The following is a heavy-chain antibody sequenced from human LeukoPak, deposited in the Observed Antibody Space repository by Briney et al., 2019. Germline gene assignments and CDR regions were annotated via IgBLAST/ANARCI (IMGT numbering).Heavy chain of an antibody. Sequence: GGSLRLSCAASGFTFSTYGMHWVRQAPGEGLEWVAVIWNDGSQNYYADSVRGRFTISRDNSMNTLYLQMSSLRAEDTAVYYCAKDERSYGYNYWGQGTLVTVSS. J-gene: IGHJ4*02. CDR3: AKDERSYGYNY. CDR2: IWNDGSQN. D-gene: IGHD3-16*01. CDR1: GFTFSTYG. V-gene: IGHV3-30*02.